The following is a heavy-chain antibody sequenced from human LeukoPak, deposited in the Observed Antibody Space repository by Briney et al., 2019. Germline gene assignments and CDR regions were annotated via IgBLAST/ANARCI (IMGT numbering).Heavy chain of an antibody. Sequence: SETLSLTCTVSGGSISSYYWSWIRKPPGKGLEWIGYIYYGGSSGSTNYNPSLRSRVTISADTSKNQFSLKLTSVTAADTAVYYCAGGGDGYQTRFDYWGQGTLLTVSS. J-gene: IGHJ4*02. CDR2: IYYGGSSGST. CDR3: AGGGDGYQTRFDY. CDR1: GGSISSYY. D-gene: IGHD5-24*01. V-gene: IGHV4-59*01.